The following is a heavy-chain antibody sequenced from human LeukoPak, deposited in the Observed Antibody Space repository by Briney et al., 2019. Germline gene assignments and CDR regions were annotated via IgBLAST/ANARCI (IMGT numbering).Heavy chain of an antibody. CDR1: GGSIISSTYY. CDR3: ARQVSDYSYHYMDV. Sequence: PSETLSLTCTVSGGSIISSTYYWGWVRQSPGKGLEGIGNSYYSGTTYYNPSLKSRLTISEDPSRTRFSLMLSSVTAADTAIYYCARQVSDYSYHYMDVWGEGTTVIVSS. CDR2: SYYSGTT. J-gene: IGHJ6*03. V-gene: IGHV4-39*01. D-gene: IGHD2-15*01.